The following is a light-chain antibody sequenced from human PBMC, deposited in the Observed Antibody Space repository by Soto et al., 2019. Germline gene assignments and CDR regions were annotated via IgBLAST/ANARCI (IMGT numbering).Light chain of an antibody. J-gene: IGKJ5*01. Sequence: EIVMTQSPATLSVSPGERATLSCRASQSVSSNLAWYQQNPGQAPRLLIYGASTRATGIPARFSGSGSGTEFSLTIGSLQSEDFAVYYCQQYNNWPPITFGQGTRLEIK. CDR1: QSVSSN. CDR2: GAS. CDR3: QQYNNWPPIT. V-gene: IGKV3-15*01.